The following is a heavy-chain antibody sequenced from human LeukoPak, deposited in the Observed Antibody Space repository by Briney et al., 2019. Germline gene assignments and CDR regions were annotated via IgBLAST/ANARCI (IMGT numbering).Heavy chain of an antibody. CDR3: ARQGTYSSAIGMGY. CDR1: GYTFNNHY. V-gene: IGHV1-46*02. D-gene: IGHD6-19*01. J-gene: IGHJ4*02. Sequence: EASVKVSCTASGYTFNNHYMYWVRQAPGQGLEWMGVINPSGGSTSYAQKFQGRVTMTRDTSTRTVYMEVNSLRSEDTAVYYCARQGTYSSAIGMGYWGQGTLVTVSS. CDR2: INPSGGST.